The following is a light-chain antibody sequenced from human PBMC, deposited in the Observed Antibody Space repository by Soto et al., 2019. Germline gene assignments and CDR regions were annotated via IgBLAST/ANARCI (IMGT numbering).Light chain of an antibody. J-gene: IGKJ1*01. CDR1: QSVSSSY. CDR3: QQYGSSPPWT. CDR2: GAS. Sequence: EIVLTQSPGTLSLSPGERATLSCRASQSVSSSYLAWYQQKPGQAPRLLIYGASSRATGIPDRFSGSGCGTAFTLTNSRLERDDFAVYYCQQYGSSPPWTFGQGTKVEIK. V-gene: IGKV3-20*01.